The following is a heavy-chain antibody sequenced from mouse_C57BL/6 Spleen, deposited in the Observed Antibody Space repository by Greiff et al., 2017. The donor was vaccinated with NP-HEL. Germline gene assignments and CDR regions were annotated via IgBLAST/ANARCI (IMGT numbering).Heavy chain of an antibody. Sequence: QVQLQQSGAELVKPGASVKISCKASGYAFSSYWMNWVKQRPGKGLEWTGQIYPGDGDTNYNGKFKGKATLTADKSSSTAYMQLSSLTSEDSAVYFCARYPPYYYGSSFYAMDYWGQGTSVTVSS. D-gene: IGHD1-1*01. CDR3: ARYPPYYYGSSFYAMDY. CDR1: GYAFSSYW. CDR2: IYPGDGDT. J-gene: IGHJ4*01. V-gene: IGHV1-80*01.